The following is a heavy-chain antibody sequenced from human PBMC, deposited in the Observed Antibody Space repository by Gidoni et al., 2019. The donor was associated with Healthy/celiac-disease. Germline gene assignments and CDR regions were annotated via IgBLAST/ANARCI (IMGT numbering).Heavy chain of an antibody. CDR3: ARAPYIHTTLESWFNWYFDL. CDR2: ISSSSSYI. Sequence: EVQLVESGGGLVKPGGSLRLSCAASGFTFSSYSMNWVRQAPGKGLEWVSSISSSSSYIYYADSVKGRFTISRDNAKNSLYLQMNSLRAEDTAVYYCARAPYIHTTLESWFNWYFDLWGRGTLVTVSS. D-gene: IGHD6-13*01. J-gene: IGHJ2*01. V-gene: IGHV3-21*01. CDR1: GFTFSSYS.